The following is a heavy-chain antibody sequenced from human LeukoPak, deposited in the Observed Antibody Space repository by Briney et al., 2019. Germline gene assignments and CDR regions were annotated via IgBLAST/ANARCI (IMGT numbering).Heavy chain of an antibody. CDR3: AKSPTMVRGVVRFDY. Sequence: GGSLRLSCAASGFTFSNYTMNWVRQAPGKGLEWVSSISSSSSYIHYADSVKGRFSISRDNAKNSLYLQMNSLRAEDTAVYYCAKSPTMVRGVVRFDYWGQGTLVTVSS. V-gene: IGHV3-21*01. CDR2: ISSSSSYI. J-gene: IGHJ4*02. CDR1: GFTFSNYT. D-gene: IGHD3-10*01.